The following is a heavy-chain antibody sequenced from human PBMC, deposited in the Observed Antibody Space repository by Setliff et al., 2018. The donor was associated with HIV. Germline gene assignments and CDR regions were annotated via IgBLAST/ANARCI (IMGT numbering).Heavy chain of an antibody. V-gene: IGHV4-34*01. CDR2: INHSGST. J-gene: IGHJ5*02. D-gene: IGHD3-10*01. CDR1: GGSLSGYY. CDR3: ARGNSGLLWFGEFLYWCDP. Sequence: SETLSLTCAVYGGSLSGYYWSWIRQPPGKGLEWFGEINHSGSTNYNPSLKSRGTISVDTSKNQFSLKLSSVTAAATAVYYCARGNSGLLWFGEFLYWCDPWGQGTLVTVSS.